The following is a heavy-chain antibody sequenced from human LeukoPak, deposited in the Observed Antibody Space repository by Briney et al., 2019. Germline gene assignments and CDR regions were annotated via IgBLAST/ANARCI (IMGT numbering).Heavy chain of an antibody. CDR1: GYTFTSYD. D-gene: IGHD6-6*01. V-gene: IGHV1-8*01. J-gene: IGHJ6*03. CDR3: ARGIRFRSSSPDYYYYYMDV. CDR2: MNPNSGNT. Sequence: ASVKVSCKASGYTFTSYDINWVRQATGQGLEWMGWMNPNSGNTGYAQKFQGRVTITRNTSISTAYMELSSLRSEDTAVYYCARGIRFRSSSPDYYYYYMDVWGKGTTVTVSS.